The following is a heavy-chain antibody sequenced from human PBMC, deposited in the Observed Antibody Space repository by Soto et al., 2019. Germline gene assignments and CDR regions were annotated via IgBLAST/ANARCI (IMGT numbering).Heavy chain of an antibody. CDR1: GGSISSSNG. Sequence: QVQLQESGPGLVKPSGTLSLTCAVSGGSISSSNGWSWVRQPPGKGLEWIGEIYHSGRTNYNPSLNSRVTISVDKSKNQFSLKLSSVTAADTAVYYCARAFPYDFWSRPAVFDYWGQGTLVTVSS. J-gene: IGHJ4*02. CDR2: IYHSGRT. D-gene: IGHD3-3*01. CDR3: ARAFPYDFWSRPAVFDY. V-gene: IGHV4-4*02.